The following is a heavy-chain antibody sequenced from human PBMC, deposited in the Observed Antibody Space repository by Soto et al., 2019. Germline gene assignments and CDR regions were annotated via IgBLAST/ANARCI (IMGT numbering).Heavy chain of an antibody. Sequence: QVQLVQSGAEVKKPGSSVKVSCKASGGTFSSYTISWVRQAPGQGLEWMGRIIPILGIANYAQKFQGRVTITADKXXSXAXXELSSLRSEDTAVYYCARSGHIVVVTALEDSWFDPWGQGTLVTVSS. J-gene: IGHJ5*02. D-gene: IGHD2-21*02. CDR2: IIPILGIA. CDR1: GGTFSSYT. CDR3: ARSGHIVVVTALEDSWFDP. V-gene: IGHV1-69*02.